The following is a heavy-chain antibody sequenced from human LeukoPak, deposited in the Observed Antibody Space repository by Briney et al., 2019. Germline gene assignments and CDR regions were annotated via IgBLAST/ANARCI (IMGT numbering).Heavy chain of an antibody. CDR1: GFTVSTNY. V-gene: IGHV3-66*01. Sequence: PGGSLRLSCAASGFTVSTNYMSWVRQAPGKGLEWVSIIYSGGSTYYADPVKGRFTISRDFSQNTLYLQMNSLRAEDTAVYYCAKALKDLYGATSSDYWGQGTLVTVSS. CDR2: IYSGGST. D-gene: IGHD4/OR15-4a*01. CDR3: AKALKDLYGATSSDY. J-gene: IGHJ4*02.